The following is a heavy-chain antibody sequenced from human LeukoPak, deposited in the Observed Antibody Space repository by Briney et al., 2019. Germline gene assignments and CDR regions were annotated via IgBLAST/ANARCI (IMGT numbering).Heavy chain of an antibody. D-gene: IGHD1-7*01. CDR1: GYNFTRNY. V-gene: IGHV1-46*01. CDR3: ATLLTGTPEGFDY. Sequence: ASVKVSCKASGYNFTRNYMHWVRQAPGQGLEWMGIINPNGGSTTYAQKFQGRVTMTRDTSTSTVYMELSSLRSEDTAVYYCATLLTGTPEGFDYWGQGTLVTVSS. CDR2: INPNGGST. J-gene: IGHJ4*02.